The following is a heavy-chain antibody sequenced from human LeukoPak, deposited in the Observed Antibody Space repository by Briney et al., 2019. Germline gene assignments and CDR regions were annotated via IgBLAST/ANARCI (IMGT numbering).Heavy chain of an antibody. D-gene: IGHD2-2*01. CDR1: GYTFTDYY. CDR2: ISAYNGDT. V-gene: IGHV1-18*04. J-gene: IGHJ5*02. Sequence: ASVRVSCKASGYTFTDYYMHWVRQAPGQGLEWMGWISAYNGDTNYAQKLQGRVTMTTDTSTSTAYMELRSLRSDDTAVYYCARDPTPLRGTSDNWFDPWGQGTLVTVSS. CDR3: ARDPTPLRGTSDNWFDP.